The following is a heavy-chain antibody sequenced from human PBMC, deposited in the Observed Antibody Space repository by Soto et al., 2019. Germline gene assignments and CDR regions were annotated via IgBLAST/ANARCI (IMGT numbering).Heavy chain of an antibody. D-gene: IGHD6-6*01. Sequence: GGSLRLSCAASGFTFDDYAMHWVRQAPGKGLEWVSGISWNSGSIGYADSVKGRFTISRDNAKNSLYLQMNSLRAEDTALYYCAKDINYSSSPLEYYFDYWGQGTLVTVSS. CDR1: GFTFDDYA. CDR2: ISWNSGSI. V-gene: IGHV3-9*01. CDR3: AKDINYSSSPLEYYFDY. J-gene: IGHJ4*02.